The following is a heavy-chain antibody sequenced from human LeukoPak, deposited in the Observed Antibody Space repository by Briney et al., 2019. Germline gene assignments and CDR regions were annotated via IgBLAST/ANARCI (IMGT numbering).Heavy chain of an antibody. Sequence: GGSLRLSCAASGFTFSTYWMSWVRQAPGKGLEWVSYISSSGSTIYYADSVKGRFTISRDNAKNSLYPQMNSLRAEDTAVYYCARDPIVGATFDYWGQGTLVTVSS. CDR2: ISSSGSTI. D-gene: IGHD1-26*01. V-gene: IGHV3-11*01. J-gene: IGHJ4*02. CDR3: ARDPIVGATFDY. CDR1: GFTFSTYW.